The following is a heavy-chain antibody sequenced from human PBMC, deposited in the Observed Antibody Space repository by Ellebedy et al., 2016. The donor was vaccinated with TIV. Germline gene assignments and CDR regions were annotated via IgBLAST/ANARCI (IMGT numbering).Heavy chain of an antibody. CDR1: GFSFDIYS. V-gene: IGHV3-48*04. Sequence: GESLKISCEASGFSFDIYSMHWVRQAPGKGLEWVSYISSSGSTIYYADSVKGRFTISRDNAKNSLYLQMNSLRADDTAVYYCARDAENIAVTDYFDYWGQGTLVTVSS. CDR3: ARDAENIAVTDYFDY. J-gene: IGHJ4*02. CDR2: ISSSGSTI. D-gene: IGHD6-19*01.